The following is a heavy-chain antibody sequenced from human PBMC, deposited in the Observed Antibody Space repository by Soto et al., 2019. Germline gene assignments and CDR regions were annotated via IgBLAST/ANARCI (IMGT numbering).Heavy chain of an antibody. V-gene: IGHV3-66*01. J-gene: IGHJ4*02. CDR2: IYSGGGT. CDR3: ARVVPYDYYFDY. CDR1: GFTVSSNY. D-gene: IGHD5-12*01. Sequence: GGSLRLSCAASGFTVSSNYMSWVRQAPGKGLEWVSVIYSGGGTYYADSVKGRFTISRDNSKNTLYLQMNSLRAEDTAVYYCARVVPYDYYFDYWGQGTLVTVSS.